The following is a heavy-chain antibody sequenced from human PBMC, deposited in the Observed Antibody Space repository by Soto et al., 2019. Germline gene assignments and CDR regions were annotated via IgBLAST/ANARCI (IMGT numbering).Heavy chain of an antibody. J-gene: IGHJ4*02. Sequence: QVQLQESGPGLVKPSQTLSLTCTVTGDSITSGGYYWSWIRHHPGNGLECLGYIYASGGSGSTLYNPSLKRRIALSVGTSKTQYSLNLSSLTVAATAVYFCARKQEGYFYGSDYCGQGTLFNVSS. CDR2: IYASGGSGST. CDR3: ARKQEGYFYGSDY. V-gene: IGHV4-31*03. CDR1: GDSITSGGYY. D-gene: IGHD3-10*01.